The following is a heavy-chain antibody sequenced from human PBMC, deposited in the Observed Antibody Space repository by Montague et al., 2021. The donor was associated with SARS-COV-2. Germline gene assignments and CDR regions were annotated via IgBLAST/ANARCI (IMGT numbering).Heavy chain of an antibody. CDR1: GGSISSSSYY. D-gene: IGHD6-13*01. Sequence: SETLSLTCTVSGGSISSSSYYWGWIRQPPGKGLEWIGSIYYSGSTYYNLSLKSRVTISVETSKNQFSLKLSSVTAADTAVYYCARVGRQQLVRLSGMDVWGQGTTVTVSS. CDR3: ARVGRQQLVRLSGMDV. CDR2: IYYSGST. J-gene: IGHJ6*02. V-gene: IGHV4-39*07.